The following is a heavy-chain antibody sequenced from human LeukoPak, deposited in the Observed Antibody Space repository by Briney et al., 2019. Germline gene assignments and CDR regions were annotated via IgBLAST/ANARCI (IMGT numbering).Heavy chain of an antibody. CDR3: ASRSILTGYFDY. Sequence: GGSLRLSCAASGFTFSSYAMSWVRQAPGKGLEWVSAISGSGGSTYYADSVKGRFTISRDNSKNTLYLQMNSLRAEDTALYYSASRSILTGYFDYWGQGTLVTVSS. CDR1: GFTFSSYA. D-gene: IGHD3-9*01. V-gene: IGHV3-23*01. J-gene: IGHJ4*02. CDR2: ISGSGGST.